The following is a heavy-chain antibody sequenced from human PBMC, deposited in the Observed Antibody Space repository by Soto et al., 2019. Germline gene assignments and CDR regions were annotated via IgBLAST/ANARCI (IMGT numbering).Heavy chain of an antibody. CDR1: GFTFDDYT. V-gene: IGHV3-43*01. CDR2: ISWDGGST. CDR3: AKDLRETPYYYYGMDV. J-gene: IGHJ6*02. Sequence: GGSLRLSCAASGFTFDDYTMHWVRQAPGKGLEWVSLISWDGGSTYYADSVKGRFTISRDNSKNSLYLQMNSLRTEDTALYYCAKDLRETPYYYYGMDVWGQGTTVTVSS.